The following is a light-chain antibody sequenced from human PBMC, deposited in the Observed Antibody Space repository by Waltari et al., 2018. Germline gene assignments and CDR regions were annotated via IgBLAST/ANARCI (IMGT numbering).Light chain of an antibody. CDR2: AGN. J-gene: IGLJ3*02. Sequence: QSALTPPASVSGSPGQSITTSCTGTSSNVGPNTLASGYQQHPEQAPKLMVYAGNKRPSGVSNRFSGSKSGNTASLTISGLQVADEAFYYCCSYAGSSTWVFGGGTKLTVL. CDR3: CSYAGSSTWV. V-gene: IGLV2-23*01. CDR1: SSNVGPNTL.